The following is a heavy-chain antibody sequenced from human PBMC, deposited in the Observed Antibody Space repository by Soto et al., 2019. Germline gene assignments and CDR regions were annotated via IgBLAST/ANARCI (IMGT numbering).Heavy chain of an antibody. J-gene: IGHJ3*02. CDR2: SHHSGST. D-gene: IGHD6-19*01. Sequence: QVQLQESGPGLVKPSVTLSLTCAVSGGSISSTNWWGCGRQPPGKGLEWIGESHHSGSTNYNSSLKRRVTISLDRSKNQFSLKLSSVTAADTAVYYCAERAGLGDAFDIWGQGTMVTVSS. V-gene: IGHV4-4*02. CDR1: GGSISSTNW. CDR3: AERAGLGDAFDI.